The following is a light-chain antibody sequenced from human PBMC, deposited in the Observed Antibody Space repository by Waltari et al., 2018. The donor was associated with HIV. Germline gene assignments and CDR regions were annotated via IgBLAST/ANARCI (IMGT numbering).Light chain of an antibody. CDR3: AAWDDSLDGWV. Sequence: QSVLTQPPSASGTPGQSVTTPCSGSSYNFGSNTVQWYQQFPETAPNILSYINSQRPSGVPDRFSGSKSGTSASLAISGLQSEDEAVYYCAAWDDSLDGWVFGGGTNLTVL. CDR2: INS. CDR1: SYNFGSNT. J-gene: IGLJ3*02. V-gene: IGLV1-44*01.